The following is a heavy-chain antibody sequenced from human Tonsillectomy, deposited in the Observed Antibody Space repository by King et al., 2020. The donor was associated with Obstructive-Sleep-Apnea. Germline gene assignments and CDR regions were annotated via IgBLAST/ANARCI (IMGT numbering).Heavy chain of an antibody. CDR2: ISYDGRNE. Sequence: VQLVESGGGVVQPGGSLRLSCAASRFTFNTYAMHWVRQAPGQGREGVAVISYDGRNEYYADSVKGRFSISRDNSKKTLYLQMNSLRGEDTAVYYCARDRGGSYRLNYFDRWGQGTLVTVSS. CDR1: RFTFNTYA. CDR3: ARDRGGSYRLNYFDR. J-gene: IGHJ4*02. V-gene: IGHV3-30*04. D-gene: IGHD1-26*01.